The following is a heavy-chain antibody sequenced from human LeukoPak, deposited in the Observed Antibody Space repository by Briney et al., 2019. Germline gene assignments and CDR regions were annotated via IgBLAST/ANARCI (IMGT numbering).Heavy chain of an antibody. D-gene: IGHD5-12*01. CDR3: ARGSRDGYTQGFDY. CDR1: GGSISSSSYY. V-gene: IGHV4-39*01. Sequence: SETLSLTCTVSGGSISSSSYYWGWIRQPPGKGLEWIGSIYYSGSTYYNPSLKSRVTISVDTSKNQFSLKLSSVTAADTAVYYCARGSRDGYTQGFDYWGQGTLVTVSS. CDR2: IYYSGST. J-gene: IGHJ4*02.